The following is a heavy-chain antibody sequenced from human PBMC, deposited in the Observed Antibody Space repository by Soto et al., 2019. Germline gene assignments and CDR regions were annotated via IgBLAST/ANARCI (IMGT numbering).Heavy chain of an antibody. CDR1: GGSFSGYY. D-gene: IGHD2-2*01. CDR2: INHSGST. CDR3: ANLGYCSSTSCYDAFDI. Sequence: QVQLQQWGAGLLKPSETLSLTCAVYGGSFSGYYWRWIRQPPGKGLEWIGEINHSGSTNYNPSLKSRVTISVDTSKKQFSLKLSSVTAADTAVYYCANLGYCSSTSCYDAFDIWGQGTIVIVSS. J-gene: IGHJ3*02. V-gene: IGHV4-34*01.